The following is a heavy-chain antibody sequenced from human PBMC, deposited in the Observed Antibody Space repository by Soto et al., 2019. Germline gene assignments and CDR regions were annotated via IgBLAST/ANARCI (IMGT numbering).Heavy chain of an antibody. CDR1: GYSISSGYY. CDR2: IYHSGST. D-gene: IGHD6-13*01. J-gene: IGHJ6*02. V-gene: IGHV4-38-2*02. Sequence: SETLSLTCAVSGYSISSGYYWGWIRQPPGKGLEWIGSIYHSGSTYYNPSLKSRVTISVDTSKSQFSLKLSSVTAADTAVYYCAREGYSSSWYTFNYGMDVWGQGTTVTV. CDR3: AREGYSSSWYTFNYGMDV.